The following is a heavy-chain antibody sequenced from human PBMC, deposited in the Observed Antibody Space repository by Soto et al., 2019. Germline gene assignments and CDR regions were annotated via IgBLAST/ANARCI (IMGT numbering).Heavy chain of an antibody. Sequence: SETLSLTCTVSGGSISSSSYYWGWIRQPPGKGLEWIGSIYYGGSTYYNPSLASRLLISLDTSNNHFSLNLRSVTAADTAVYYCARHVSDSTSWYNPYFFDNWGQGTRVTVSS. CDR3: ARHVSDSTSWYNPYFFDN. CDR2: IYYGGST. J-gene: IGHJ4*02. CDR1: GGSISSSSYY. D-gene: IGHD6-13*01. V-gene: IGHV4-39*01.